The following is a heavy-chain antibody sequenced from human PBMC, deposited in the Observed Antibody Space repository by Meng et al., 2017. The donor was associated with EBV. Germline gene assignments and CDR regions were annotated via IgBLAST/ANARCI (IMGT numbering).Heavy chain of an antibody. D-gene: IGHD5-12*01. CDR1: GFTVSSNY. CDR2: IYSGGST. CDR3: AKHRLGPLDY. V-gene: IGHV3-53*01. Sequence: EVACVEYGGGFIQPGGSLRLSWAAFGFTVSSNYMSWVRQAPGKGLEWVSVIYSGGSTYYADSVKGRFTISRDNSKNTLYLQMNSLRAEDTAVYYCAKHRLGPLDYWGQGTLVTVSS. J-gene: IGHJ4*02.